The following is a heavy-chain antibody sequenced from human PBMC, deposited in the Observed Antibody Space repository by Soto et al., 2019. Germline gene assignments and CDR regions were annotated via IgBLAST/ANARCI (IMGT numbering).Heavy chain of an antibody. CDR3: ARLVACSGGSCRFDP. V-gene: IGHV4-39*01. CDR2: INYSGTT. CDR1: GGSISRSSYY. D-gene: IGHD2-15*01. Sequence: PSETLSLTCTVSGGSISRSSYYWAWIRQPPGKGLEWIGSINYSGTTYYIASLKSRVTISIDTSKNQFSLRLNSVTAADTAVYYCARLVACSGGSCRFDPWGQGTLVTV. J-gene: IGHJ5*02.